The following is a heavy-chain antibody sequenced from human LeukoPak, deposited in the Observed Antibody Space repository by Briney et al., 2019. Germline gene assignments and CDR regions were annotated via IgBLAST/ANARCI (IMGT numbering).Heavy chain of an antibody. V-gene: IGHV3-64D*06. Sequence: GGSLRLSCSASGFTFSSYALHWVRQAPGKGLEYVSSISSNGGSTYYADSVKGRFIISRDNSKNTMYLQMSSLRAEDTAVYYCVKVNRLAAVRWWFGAWGPGTLVAVSS. D-gene: IGHD6-13*01. CDR3: VKVNRLAAVRWWFGA. J-gene: IGHJ5*02. CDR1: GFTFSSYA. CDR2: ISSNGGST.